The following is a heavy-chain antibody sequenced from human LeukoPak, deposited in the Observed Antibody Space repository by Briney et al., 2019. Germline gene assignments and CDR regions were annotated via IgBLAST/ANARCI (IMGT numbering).Heavy chain of an antibody. CDR3: ARDRIPYYGSGSYSY. CDR2: IKQDGSEK. Sequence: GGSLRLSCAASGFNFRTYAMSWVRQAPGKGLEWVANIKQDGSEKYYVDSVKGRFTISRDNAKNSLYLQMNSLRAEDTAVYYCARDRIPYYGSGSYSYWGQGTLVTVSS. J-gene: IGHJ4*02. CDR1: GFNFRTYA. V-gene: IGHV3-7*01. D-gene: IGHD3-10*01.